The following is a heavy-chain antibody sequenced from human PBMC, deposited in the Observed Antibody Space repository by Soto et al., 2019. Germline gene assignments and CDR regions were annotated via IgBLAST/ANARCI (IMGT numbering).Heavy chain of an antibody. CDR3: ARGDPYGMDV. Sequence: QVQLVESGGGVVQPGRSLRLSCAASGFTFSSYAMHWVRQAPGKGLEWVAVMSYDGSNKYYTDSVKGRFTISRDNSKNTVYQQMNSLRAEDTAVYYCARGDPYGMDVWGQGTTVTVSS. CDR1: GFTFSSYA. CDR2: MSYDGSNK. V-gene: IGHV3-30-3*01. J-gene: IGHJ6*02.